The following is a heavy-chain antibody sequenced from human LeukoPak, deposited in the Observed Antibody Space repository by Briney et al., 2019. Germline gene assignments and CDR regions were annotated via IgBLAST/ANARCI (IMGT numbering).Heavy chain of an antibody. V-gene: IGHV4-59*01. CDR1: GGSISSYY. J-gene: IGHJ4*02. Sequence: SETLSLTCTVSGGSISSYYWSWIRQPPGKGLEWIGYIYYSGSTNYNPSLKSRVTISVDTSKNQFSLKLSSVTAADTAVYYCARETRTYGNSGPAFDYWGQGTLVTVSS. CDR3: ARETRTYGNSGPAFDY. D-gene: IGHD4-23*01. CDR2: IYYSGST.